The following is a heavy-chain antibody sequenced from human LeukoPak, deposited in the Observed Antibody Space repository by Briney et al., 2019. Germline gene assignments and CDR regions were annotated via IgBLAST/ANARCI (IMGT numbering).Heavy chain of an antibody. CDR1: GFTVSSNY. CDR3: ASPGGDTMDYFDY. J-gene: IGHJ4*02. V-gene: IGHV3-66*01. Sequence: GGSLRLSCAASGFTVSSNYMSWVRQAPGKGLEWASVIYSGGSTYYADSVKGRFTISRDNSKNTLYLQMNSLRAEDTAVYYCASPGGDTMDYFDYWGQGTLVTVSS. CDR2: IYSGGST. D-gene: IGHD3-10*01.